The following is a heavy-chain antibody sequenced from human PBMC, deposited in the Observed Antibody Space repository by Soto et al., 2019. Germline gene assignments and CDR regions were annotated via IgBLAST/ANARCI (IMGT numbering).Heavy chain of an antibody. D-gene: IGHD5-18*01. CDR2: IIPIFGTA. Sequence: VKVSCKASGGTFSSYAISWVRQAPGQGLEWMGGIIPIFGTANYAQKFQGRVTITADESTSTAYMELSSLRSEDTAVYYCAREGYSYGSGGMDVWGQGTTVTVSS. CDR1: GGTFSSYA. CDR3: AREGYSYGSGGMDV. J-gene: IGHJ6*02. V-gene: IGHV1-69*13.